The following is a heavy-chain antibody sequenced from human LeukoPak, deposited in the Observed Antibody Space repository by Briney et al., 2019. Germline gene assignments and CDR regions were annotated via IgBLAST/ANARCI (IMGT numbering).Heavy chain of an antibody. J-gene: IGHJ4*02. CDR2: IRYDGSNK. CDR3: ANGGTIFGVVIDYFDY. Sequence: GRSLRLSCAASGFTFSSYGMHWVRQAPGKGLEWVAFIRYDGSNKYYADSVKGRFTISRDNSKTTLYLQMNSLRAEDTAVYYCANGGTIFGVVIDYFDYWGQGTLVTVSS. V-gene: IGHV3-30*02. CDR1: GFTFSSYG. D-gene: IGHD3-3*01.